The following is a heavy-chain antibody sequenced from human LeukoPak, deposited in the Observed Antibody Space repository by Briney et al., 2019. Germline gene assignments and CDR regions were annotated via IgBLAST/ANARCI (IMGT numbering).Heavy chain of an antibody. CDR1: GFIFSSYW. CDR2: ISGSGGNT. J-gene: IGHJ4*02. V-gene: IGHV3-23*01. CDR3: ARGMSATSGYLELEY. Sequence: GSLRLSCAASGFIFSSYWMSWVRQSPGKGLEWVSAISGSGGNTYSADSVKGRCTISRDNSLQTLFLHMNSLRAEDTAVYYCARGMSATSGYLELEYWGQGALVTVST. D-gene: IGHD3-22*01.